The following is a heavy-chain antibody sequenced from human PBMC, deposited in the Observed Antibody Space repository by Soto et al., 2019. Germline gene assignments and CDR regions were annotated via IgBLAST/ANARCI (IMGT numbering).Heavy chain of an antibody. Sequence: EVQLVESGGGLVQPGGSLRLSCAASGFTFSDHYMDWVRQAPGKGLEWVGRTRNKANSYTTEYAASVKGRFTISRDDSKNSLYLQMNSLKTEDTAVYYCARDLYSSGWYDFDYWGQGTLVTVSS. V-gene: IGHV3-72*01. J-gene: IGHJ4*02. CDR3: ARDLYSSGWYDFDY. CDR2: TRNKANSYTT. D-gene: IGHD6-19*01. CDR1: GFTFSDHY.